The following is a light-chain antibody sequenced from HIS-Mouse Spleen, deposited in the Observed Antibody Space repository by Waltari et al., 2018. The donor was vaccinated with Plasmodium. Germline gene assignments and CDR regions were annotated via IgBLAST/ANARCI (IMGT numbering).Light chain of an antibody. J-gene: IGLJ3*02. CDR3: QSADSSGTPNWV. CDR2: KDS. Sequence: SYELTQPPSVSVSPGQTARITCSGDALPKQYAHWYQQKPGQAPVLVIYKDSERPSGIPGRCSGSSSGTTVTLTISGVQAEDEADYYCQSADSSGTPNWVFGGGTKLTVL. CDR1: ALPKQY. V-gene: IGLV3-25*03.